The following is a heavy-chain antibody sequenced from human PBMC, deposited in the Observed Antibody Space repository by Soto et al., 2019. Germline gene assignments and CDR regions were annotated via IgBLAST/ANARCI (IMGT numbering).Heavy chain of an antibody. Sequence: ASVKVSCKASGYIFTAYSMHWVRQAPGQGLEWMGVVNPSGGSTNYAQKFQGRITMTRDTSTSTVYMDLSSLTSEDAAVYYCAREENCSDGICYSEYFQRWGQGTLVTVSS. V-gene: IGHV1-46*01. CDR3: AREENCSDGICYSEYFQR. J-gene: IGHJ1*01. CDR2: VNPSGGST. CDR1: GYIFTAYS. D-gene: IGHD2-15*01.